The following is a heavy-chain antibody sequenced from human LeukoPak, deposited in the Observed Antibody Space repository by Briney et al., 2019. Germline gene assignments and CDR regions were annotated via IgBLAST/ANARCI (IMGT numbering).Heavy chain of an antibody. D-gene: IGHD6-19*01. CDR3: ARDLPVQWLVPYYYYGMDV. Sequence: SETLSLTCAVYGGSFSGYYWSWIRQPPGKGLKWIGEINHSGSTNYNPSLKSRVTISVDTSKNQFSLKLSSVTAADTAVYYCARDLPVQWLVPYYYYGMDVWGQGTTVTVSS. V-gene: IGHV4-34*01. CDR2: INHSGST. J-gene: IGHJ6*02. CDR1: GGSFSGYY.